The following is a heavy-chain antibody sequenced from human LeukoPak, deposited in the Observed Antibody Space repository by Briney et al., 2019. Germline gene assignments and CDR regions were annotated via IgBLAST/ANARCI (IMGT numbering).Heavy chain of an antibody. CDR1: GFTFSSYA. Sequence: QSGGSLRLSCAASGFTFSSYAMSWVRQAPGKGLEWVSAISGSGGSTYYADSVKGRFTISRDNSKNTLYLQMNSLRAEDTAVYYCARVVGNYYDSSGYPTDFDYWGQGTLVTVSS. D-gene: IGHD3-22*01. CDR3: ARVVGNYYDSSGYPTDFDY. V-gene: IGHV3-23*01. CDR2: ISGSGGST. J-gene: IGHJ4*02.